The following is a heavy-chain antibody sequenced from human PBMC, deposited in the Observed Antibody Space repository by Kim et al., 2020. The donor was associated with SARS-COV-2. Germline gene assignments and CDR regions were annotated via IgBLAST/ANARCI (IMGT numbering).Heavy chain of an antibody. J-gene: IGHJ4*02. D-gene: IGHD3-16*02. CDR1: GDSLSSDY. CDR3: ASALGH. Sequence: SETLSLTCTVSGDSLSSDYWSWNRQPAGKGLEWIGRIYTSGRTNYNPSLQSRVTMSVDMSKNQFCLKLSSVTAADTAVYYCASALGHWAQGTLVTVFS. V-gene: IGHV4-4*07. CDR2: IYTSGRT.